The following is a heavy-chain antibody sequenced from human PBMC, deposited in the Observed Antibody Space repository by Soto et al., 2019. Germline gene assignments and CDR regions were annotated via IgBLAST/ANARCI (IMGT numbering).Heavy chain of an antibody. CDR2: IWYDGSSQ. J-gene: IGHJ4*02. CDR3: AKVGLVAAAAHGDSDY. CDR1: GFTFSSYG. V-gene: IGHV3-33*06. Sequence: QVQVVESGGGVVQPRRSLRLSCAASGFTFSSYGMNWVRQAPGKGLEWVAVIWYDGSSQYYADSVKGRFTVSRDNSKNTLYLHMNSLRPEDTAVYYCAKVGLVAAAAHGDSDYWGPGTLVTVSS. D-gene: IGHD6-13*01.